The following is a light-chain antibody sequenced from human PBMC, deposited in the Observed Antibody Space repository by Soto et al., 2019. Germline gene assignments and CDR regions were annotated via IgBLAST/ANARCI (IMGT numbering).Light chain of an antibody. Sequence: DIQMTQSPSTLSASVGDRVTITCRASQSISSWLAWYQQRPGKAPNLLIYDASILESGVPSRFSGSGSGTEFTLTISSLQPDDFATYYCQQYNSYSKTFGQGTKVDI. CDR2: DAS. CDR1: QSISSW. V-gene: IGKV1-5*01. CDR3: QQYNSYSKT. J-gene: IGKJ1*01.